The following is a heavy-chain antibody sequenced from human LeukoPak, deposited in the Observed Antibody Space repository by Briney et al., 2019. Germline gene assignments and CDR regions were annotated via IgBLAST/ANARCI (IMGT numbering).Heavy chain of an antibody. D-gene: IGHD5-18*01. CDR3: ARGVHSYGLYYFDY. Sequence: SETLSLTCTVSGGSISSYYWSWIRQPPGKGLEWIGEINHSGSTNYNPSLKSRVTISVDTSKNQFSLKLSSVTAADTAVYYCARGVHSYGLYYFDYWGQGTLVTVSS. J-gene: IGHJ4*02. CDR1: GGSISSYY. V-gene: IGHV4-34*01. CDR2: INHSGST.